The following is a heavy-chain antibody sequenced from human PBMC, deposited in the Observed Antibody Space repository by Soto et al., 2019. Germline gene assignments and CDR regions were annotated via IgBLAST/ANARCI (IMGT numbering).Heavy chain of an antibody. CDR2: ISGTGGST. CDR3: AKDRLGGNFDY. Sequence: EVQLLDSGGGLLQPGGSLRLSCAASGFTFNNYAMNWVRQAPGKGLEWVATISGTGGSTYYADSVKGRFTISRDNSKNTLYLQMNSLRVEDTAVYYCAKDRLGGNFDYWGQGTQVTVSS. V-gene: IGHV3-23*01. J-gene: IGHJ4*02. CDR1: GFTFNNYA.